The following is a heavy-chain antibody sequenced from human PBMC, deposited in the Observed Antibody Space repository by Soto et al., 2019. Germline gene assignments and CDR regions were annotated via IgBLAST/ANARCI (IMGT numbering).Heavy chain of an antibody. D-gene: IGHD3-10*01. CDR3: AKDRGFKNYGSGSYSSY. J-gene: IGHJ4*02. CDR1: GFTFSSYA. V-gene: IGHV3-23*01. Sequence: GGSLRLSCAASGFTFSSYAMSWVRQAPGKGLEWVSAISGSGGSTYYADSVKGRFTISRDNSKDTLYLQMNSLRAEDTAVYYCAKDRGFKNYGSGSYSSYWGQGTLVTVSS. CDR2: ISGSGGST.